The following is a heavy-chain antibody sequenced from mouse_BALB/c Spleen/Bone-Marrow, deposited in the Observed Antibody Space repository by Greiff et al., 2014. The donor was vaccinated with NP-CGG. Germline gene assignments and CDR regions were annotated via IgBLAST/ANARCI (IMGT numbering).Heavy chain of an antibody. D-gene: IGHD2-2*01. CDR2: INPSTGYT. Sequence: QVQLQQSGAELAKPGASVKMSCKASGYTFTSYWMHWVKQRPGQGLGWIGYINPSTGYTEYNQKFKDKATLTADKSSSTAYMQLSSLTSEDSAVYYCARSSGYDGFAYWGQGTLVTVSA. V-gene: IGHV1-7*01. CDR1: GYTFTSYW. J-gene: IGHJ3*01. CDR3: ARSSGYDGFAY.